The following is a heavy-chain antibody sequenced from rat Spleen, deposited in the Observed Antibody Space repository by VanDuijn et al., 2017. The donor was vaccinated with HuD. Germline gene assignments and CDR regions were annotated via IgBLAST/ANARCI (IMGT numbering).Heavy chain of an antibody. J-gene: IGHJ4*01. Sequence: EVQLVESGGGLVQPGRSLKLSCVASGFTFHNYWMTWIRQAPGKGLEWISSITTTGGSTYYSGSVKGRFTISRDNAKSTLYLQMDSLRSEDTATYYCGRTSLQWFRMDAWGQGTSLTVSS. V-gene: IGHV5-31*01. CDR3: GRTSLQWFRMDA. CDR1: GFTFHNYW. CDR2: ITTTGGST. D-gene: IGHD1-1*01.